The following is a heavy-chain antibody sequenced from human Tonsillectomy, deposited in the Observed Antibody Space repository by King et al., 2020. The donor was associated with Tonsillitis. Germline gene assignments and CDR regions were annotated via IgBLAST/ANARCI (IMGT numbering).Heavy chain of an antibody. CDR1: GGSISSSDHY. D-gene: IGHD1-26*01. Sequence: QLQESGPGVVKPSETLSLTCTVSGGSISSSDHYWAWIRQPPGKGLEWIGYMYYSGTIFYNPSLKSRLTISGGTSENRFSLTLSSVTAADTAVYFCARSVSGSFDYWGQGAPVTVSS. CDR3: ARSVSGSFDY. V-gene: IGHV4-39*01. J-gene: IGHJ4*02. CDR2: MYYSGTI.